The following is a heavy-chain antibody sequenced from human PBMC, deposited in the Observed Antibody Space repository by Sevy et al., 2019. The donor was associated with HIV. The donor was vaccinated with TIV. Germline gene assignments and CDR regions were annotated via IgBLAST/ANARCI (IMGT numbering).Heavy chain of an antibody. CDR2: INHSGST. J-gene: IGHJ4*02. CDR3: ARGVGNSYGYDPDY. D-gene: IGHD5-18*01. V-gene: IGHV4-34*01. CDR1: RGSFTGYY. Sequence: SETLSLTCAVYRGSFTGYYWSWIRQPPGKGLEWIGEINHSGSTTYNPSLKSRVTISVDTSKNQFSLRRTSVTAADTAVYYAARGVGNSYGYDPDYWGQGTLVTVSS.